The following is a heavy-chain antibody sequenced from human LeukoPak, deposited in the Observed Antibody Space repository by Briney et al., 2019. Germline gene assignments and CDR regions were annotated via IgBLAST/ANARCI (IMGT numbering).Heavy chain of an antibody. CDR3: ARHEGYSYAFAY. CDR2: IYYSGST. Sequence: SETLSLTCTVSGGSISSSSYYWGWIRQPPGKGLEWIGSIYYSGSTSYNPSLKSRVTISVDTSKNQFSLKLTPVTAADTAVYFCARHEGYSYAFAYWGQGTLVTVSS. V-gene: IGHV4-39*01. D-gene: IGHD5-18*01. CDR1: GGSISSSSYY. J-gene: IGHJ4*02.